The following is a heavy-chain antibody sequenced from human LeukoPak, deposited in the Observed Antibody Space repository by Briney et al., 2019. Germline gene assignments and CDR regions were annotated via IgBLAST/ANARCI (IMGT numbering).Heavy chain of an antibody. J-gene: IGHJ4*02. CDR3: ARDGPYSSSWYDDY. D-gene: IGHD6-13*01. Sequence: GGSPRLSCAASGFTFDDYAMHWVRQAPGKGLEWVSGISWNSGSIGYADSVKGRFTISRDNAKKSLYLQMNSLRAEDTAVYYCARDGPYSSSWYDDYWGQGTLVTVSS. V-gene: IGHV3-9*01. CDR1: GFTFDDYA. CDR2: ISWNSGSI.